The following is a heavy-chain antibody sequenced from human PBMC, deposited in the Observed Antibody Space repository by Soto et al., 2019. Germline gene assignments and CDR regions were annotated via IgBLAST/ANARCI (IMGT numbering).Heavy chain of an antibody. V-gene: IGHV1-69*10. D-gene: IGHD5-18*01. CDR1: GYTFTSYG. J-gene: IGHJ5*02. Sequence: GASVQVSCKASGYTFTSYGISWVRQAPGQGLEWMGWIIPILGIANYAQKFQGRVTITADKSTSTAYMELSSLRSEDTAVYYCARAGYSYGNNWFDPWGQGTLVTVSS. CDR3: ARAGYSYGNNWFDP. CDR2: IIPILGIA.